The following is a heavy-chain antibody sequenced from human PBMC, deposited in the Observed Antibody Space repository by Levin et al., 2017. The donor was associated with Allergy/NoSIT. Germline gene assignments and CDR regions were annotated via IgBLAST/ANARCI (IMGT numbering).Heavy chain of an antibody. J-gene: IGHJ4*02. D-gene: IGHD6-19*01. Sequence: PGESLKISCAASGFTFSSYAMSWVRQAPGKGLEWVSAISGSGGSTYYADSVKGRFTISRDNSKNTLYLQMNSLRAEDTAVYYCAKRSSGWSIDYWGQGTLVTVSS. CDR2: ISGSGGST. CDR1: GFTFSSYA. V-gene: IGHV3-23*01. CDR3: AKRSSGWSIDY.